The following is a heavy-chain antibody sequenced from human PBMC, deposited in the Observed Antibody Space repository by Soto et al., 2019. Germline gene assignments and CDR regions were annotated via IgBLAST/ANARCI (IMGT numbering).Heavy chain of an antibody. J-gene: IGHJ4*02. Sequence: APVKVSCKASGYSFTSYSMHWVHQAPGQRLEWMGWINAGNGNTKYSQKFQGRVTITRDTSASTAYMELSSLRSEDTAVYYCAKSATVPAAIAYWGQGTLVTVSS. CDR1: GYSFTSYS. CDR2: INAGNGNT. CDR3: AKSATVPAAIAY. V-gene: IGHV1-3*01. D-gene: IGHD2-2*02.